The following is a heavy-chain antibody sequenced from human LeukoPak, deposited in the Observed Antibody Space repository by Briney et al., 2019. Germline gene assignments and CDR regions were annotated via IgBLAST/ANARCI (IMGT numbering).Heavy chain of an antibody. Sequence: PGGSLRLSCAASGFTFSDYYMSWVRQAPGKGLEWVANIKQDGSEKYYVDSVKGRFTISRDNAKNSLYLQMNSLRAEDTAVYYCASRGPGIAVAGDGYWGQGTLVTVSS. CDR3: ASRGPGIAVAGDGY. CDR2: IKQDGSEK. D-gene: IGHD6-19*01. J-gene: IGHJ4*02. V-gene: IGHV3-7*01. CDR1: GFTFSDYY.